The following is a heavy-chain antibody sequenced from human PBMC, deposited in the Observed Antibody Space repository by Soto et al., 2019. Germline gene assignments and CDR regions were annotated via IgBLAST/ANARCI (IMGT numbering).Heavy chain of an antibody. V-gene: IGHV4-30-2*01. D-gene: IGHD3-3*01. CDR2: IYHSGST. CDR3: AVIVSSGAREY. J-gene: IGHJ4*02. Sequence: SETLSLTCAVSGGSISSGGYSWSWIRQPPGKGLEWIGYIYHSGSTYYNPSLKSRVTISVDRSKNQFSLKLSSVTAADTAGEYRAVIVSSGAREYWCQG. CDR1: GGSISSGGYS.